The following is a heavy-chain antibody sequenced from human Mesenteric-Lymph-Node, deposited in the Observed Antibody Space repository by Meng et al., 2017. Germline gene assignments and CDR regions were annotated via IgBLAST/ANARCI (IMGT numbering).Heavy chain of an antibody. V-gene: IGHV1-8*01. CDR2: MNPNNGNT. J-gene: IGHJ4*02. CDR3: ARGWLWIGDLSEGLDH. CDR1: GYTFTSYD. D-gene: IGHD3-10*01. Sequence: ASVKVSCKASGYTFTSYDIHWVRQAPGQGLEWMGWMNPNNGNTGYAQRFQGRVTMSRSTSISTAYMELSSLRSEDTAVYYCARGWLWIGDLSEGLDHWGQGTLVTVSS.